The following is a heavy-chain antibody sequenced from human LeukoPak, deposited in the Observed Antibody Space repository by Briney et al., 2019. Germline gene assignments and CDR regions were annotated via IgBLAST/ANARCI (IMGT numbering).Heavy chain of an antibody. CDR2: INHSGST. D-gene: IGHD5-24*01. J-gene: IGHJ4*02. Sequence: SETLSLTCAVYGGSFSGYYWSWIRQPPGKGLEWIGEINHSGSTNYNPSLKSRVTISVDTSKNQFSLKLSSVTAADTAVYYCARRLDGYNTNDYWGQGTLGTVSS. CDR3: ARRLDGYNTNDY. V-gene: IGHV4-34*01. CDR1: GGSFSGYY.